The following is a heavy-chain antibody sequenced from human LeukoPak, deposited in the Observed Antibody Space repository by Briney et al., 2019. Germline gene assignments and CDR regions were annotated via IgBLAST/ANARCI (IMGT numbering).Heavy chain of an antibody. D-gene: IGHD3-22*01. CDR2: VIPIFGTA. Sequence: SVKVSCKASGGTFSSYAISWVRHAPGQGLEWMGGVIPIFGTANYAQKFQGRVTITADESTSTAYMELSSLRSEDTAVYYCARDLVPYYYDSSGHSRWDFDIWGQGTMVTVSS. J-gene: IGHJ3*02. V-gene: IGHV1-69*13. CDR3: ARDLVPYYYDSSGHSRWDFDI. CDR1: GGTFSSYA.